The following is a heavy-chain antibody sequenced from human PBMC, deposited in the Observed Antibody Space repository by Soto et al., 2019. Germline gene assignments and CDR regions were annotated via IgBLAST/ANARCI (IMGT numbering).Heavy chain of an antibody. Sequence: GSLRLSCAASGFTFSSYGMHWVRQAPGKGLEWVAVIWYDGSNKYYADSVKGRFTISRDNSKNTLYLQMNSLRAEDTAVYYCARNGPLVDYYYYGMDVWGQGTTVTVSS. J-gene: IGHJ6*02. CDR3: ARNGPLVDYYYYGMDV. CDR2: IWYDGSNK. V-gene: IGHV3-33*01. CDR1: GFTFSSYG. D-gene: IGHD2-8*01.